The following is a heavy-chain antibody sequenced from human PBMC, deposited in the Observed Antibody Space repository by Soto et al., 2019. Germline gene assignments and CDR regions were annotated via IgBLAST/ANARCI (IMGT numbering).Heavy chain of an antibody. CDR3: ATFNLAARPGGYYYYYGMDV. Sequence: KPSETLSLTCAVSGGSISSSNWWSWVRQPPGKGLEWIGEIYHSGSTNYNPSLKSRVTISVDKSKNQFSLKLSSVTAADTAVYYCATFNLAARPGGYYYYYGMDVWGQGTTVTVSS. D-gene: IGHD6-6*01. CDR1: GGSISSSNW. CDR2: IYHSGST. V-gene: IGHV4-4*02. J-gene: IGHJ6*02.